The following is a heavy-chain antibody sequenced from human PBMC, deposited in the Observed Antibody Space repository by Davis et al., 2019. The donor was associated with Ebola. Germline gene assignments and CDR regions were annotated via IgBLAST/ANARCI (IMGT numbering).Heavy chain of an antibody. CDR3: ARRSGYSSGWYSDWFDP. Sequence: MPGGSLRLSCTVSGVSITSYYWSWVRQPPGKGLEWIGYIYYSGSTNYNPSLKSRVTISVDTSKNQFSLKLSSVTAADTAVYYCARRSGYSSGWYSDWFDPWGQGTLVTVSS. D-gene: IGHD6-19*01. CDR1: GVSITSYY. J-gene: IGHJ5*02. CDR2: IYYSGST. V-gene: IGHV4-59*08.